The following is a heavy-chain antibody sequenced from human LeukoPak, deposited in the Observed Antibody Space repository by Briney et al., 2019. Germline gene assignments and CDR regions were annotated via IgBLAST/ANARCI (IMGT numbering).Heavy chain of an antibody. D-gene: IGHD1-26*01. CDR2: ISSSGSTI. V-gene: IGHV3-48*03. Sequence: GGSLRLSCAASGFTFSSYEFNWVRQAPGQGLEWVSYISSSGSTIYYADSVKGRFTISRDNAKHSLSLQMNSLRAEDTAVYYCAAWGESYYFDYWGQGTLVTVSS. CDR1: GFTFSSYE. CDR3: AAWGESYYFDY. J-gene: IGHJ4*02.